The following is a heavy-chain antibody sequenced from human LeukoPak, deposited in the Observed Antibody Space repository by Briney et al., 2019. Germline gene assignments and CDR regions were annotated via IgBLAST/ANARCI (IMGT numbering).Heavy chain of an antibody. V-gene: IGHV3-23*01. CDR2: IIGSGRST. CDR1: GFTFSGSW. CDR3: AKGFNYYASGSHFDS. Sequence: QPGGSLRLSCAASGFTFSGSWMHWVRQAPGKGLVWVSGIIGSGRSTYYADSVKGRFSISRDNSKNTVYLQMNSLRVEDTAVYFCAKGFNYYASGSHFDSWGQGTLVTVSS. J-gene: IGHJ4*02. D-gene: IGHD3-10*01.